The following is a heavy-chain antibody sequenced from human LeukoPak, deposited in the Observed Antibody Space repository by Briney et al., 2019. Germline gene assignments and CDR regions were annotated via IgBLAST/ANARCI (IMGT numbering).Heavy chain of an antibody. D-gene: IGHD3-3*01. CDR1: GFTFSSHA. J-gene: IGHJ4*02. V-gene: IGHV3-23*01. Sequence: GGSLRLSCVASGFTFSSHAMSWVRQAPGKGLEWVSTVDTGFDTYYTDSVKGRFTISRDNSKNTLYLQMNSLRAEDTAVYYCARGLEWLLPDQYYFDYWGQGTLVTVSS. CDR2: VDTGFDT. CDR3: ARGLEWLLPDQYYFDY.